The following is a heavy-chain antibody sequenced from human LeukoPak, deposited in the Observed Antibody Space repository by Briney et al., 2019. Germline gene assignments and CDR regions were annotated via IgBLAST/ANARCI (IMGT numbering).Heavy chain of an antibody. CDR2: IYQSGST. CDR3: ASRVAAAGARFFVP. J-gene: IGHJ5*02. V-gene: IGHV4-38-2*02. Sequence: SETLSLTCTVSGYSISSGYYWGWIRQPPGKGLECIGTIYQSGSTYYNPSLKSRVIISVDTSKNQVSLRLSSVTAAHTAVYHCASRVAAAGARFFVPWGQGNLVTVSS. CDR1: GYSISSGYY. D-gene: IGHD6-13*01.